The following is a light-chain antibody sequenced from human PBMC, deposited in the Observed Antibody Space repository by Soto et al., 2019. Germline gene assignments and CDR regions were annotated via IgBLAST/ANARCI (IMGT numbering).Light chain of an antibody. CDR2: EVG. J-gene: IGLJ3*02. V-gene: IGLV2-14*01. CDR3: SSYTTSSTHWV. CDR1: SSDVGGYNY. Sequence: QSALTQPASVSGSPGQSITISCTGTSSDVGGYNYVSWYQQHPGKAPKLMIYEVGNRPSGVSTRFSGSKSGNTASLTISGLQAEDEADYYCSSYTTSSTHWVFGGGTKLTVL.